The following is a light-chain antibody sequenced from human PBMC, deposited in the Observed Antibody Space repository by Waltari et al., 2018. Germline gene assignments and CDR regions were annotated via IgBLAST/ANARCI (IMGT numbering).Light chain of an antibody. CDR2: HAS. CDR3: QQRSNWPPT. V-gene: IGKV3-11*01. J-gene: IGKJ5*01. CDR1: QSVSSY. Sequence: EIVLTQSPGTLSLSPGERATLSCRASQSVSSYLGWYQQKPGQAPRRLIYHASNRATGIPARFSGSGSGTDFTLTISSLEPEDLAVYYCQQRSNWPPTFGQGTRLEIK.